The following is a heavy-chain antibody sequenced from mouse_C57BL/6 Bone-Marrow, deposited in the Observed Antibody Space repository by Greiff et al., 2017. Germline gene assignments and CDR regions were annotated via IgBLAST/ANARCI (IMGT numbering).Heavy chain of an antibody. CDR3: ASNGYPWAMDY. V-gene: IGHV1-81*01. J-gene: IGHJ4*01. D-gene: IGHD2-2*01. Sequence: QVQLQQSGAELARPGASVKLSCKASGYTFTSYGISWVKQRTGQGLEWIGEFYPRSGNTYYNEQFQGKATLTADKYSSTASMVLRSLTSEDCAVFFCASNGYPWAMDYWGQGTSGTVCS. CDR2: FYPRSGNT. CDR1: GYTFTSYG.